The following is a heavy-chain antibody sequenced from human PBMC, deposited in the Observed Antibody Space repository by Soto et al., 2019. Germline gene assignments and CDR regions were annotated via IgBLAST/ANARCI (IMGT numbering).Heavy chain of an antibody. CDR2: IRSKANSFAT. Sequence: GGSLRLSCAASGFTFSGSAMHWVRQASGKGLEWVGRIRSKANSFATSYGASVKGRFTISRDDAKNTTFLQMNSLKTEDTALYYCTRQHYAALDAFDIWGLGTMVTVSS. J-gene: IGHJ3*02. V-gene: IGHV3-73*01. CDR3: TRQHYAALDAFDI. D-gene: IGHD3-16*01. CDR1: GFTFSGSA.